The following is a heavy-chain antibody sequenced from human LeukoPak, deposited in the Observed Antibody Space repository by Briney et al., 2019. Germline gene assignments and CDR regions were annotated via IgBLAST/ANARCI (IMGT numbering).Heavy chain of an antibody. CDR2: IKQDGSEK. CDR3: AREPPYTNYYDSSGYSDF. J-gene: IGHJ4*02. CDR1: GFTFSSYW. D-gene: IGHD3-22*01. Sequence: PGGSLRLSCAASGFTFSSYWMSWVRQAPGKGLEWVANIKQDGSEKYYVDSVKGRFTISRDNAKNSLYLQMNSLRAEDTAVYYCAREPPYTNYYDSSGYSDFRGQGTLVTVSS. V-gene: IGHV3-7*01.